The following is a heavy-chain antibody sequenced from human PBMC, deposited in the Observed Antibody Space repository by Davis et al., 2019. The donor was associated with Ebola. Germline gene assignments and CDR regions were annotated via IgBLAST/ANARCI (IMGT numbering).Heavy chain of an antibody. D-gene: IGHD3-22*01. V-gene: IGHV1-69*04. Sequence: SVKVSCKASGGTFSSYAISWVRQAPGQGLEWMGRIIPILGIANYSQKFQGRVTITADKSTSTAYMELSSLRSEDTAVYYCSSPHYDSSGYYFDYWGQGTLVTVSS. J-gene: IGHJ4*02. CDR2: IIPILGIA. CDR3: SSPHYDSSGYYFDY. CDR1: GGTFSSYA.